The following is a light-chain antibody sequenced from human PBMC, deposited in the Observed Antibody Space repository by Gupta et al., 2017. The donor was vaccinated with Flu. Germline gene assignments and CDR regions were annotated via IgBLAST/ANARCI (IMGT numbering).Light chain of an antibody. V-gene: IGKV1-39*01. J-gene: IGKJ2*03. CDR2: AAS. CDR3: QQRDSTPFS. CDR1: QSISSY. Sequence: DIQMTQSPSSLSASVGDRVTITCRASQSISSYLNWYQQKPGKAPKLLIYAASRLQSGVPSRFSGSGSVTDFTLTISRLQPEDFATYYCQQRDSTPFSYGQGTKLDIK.